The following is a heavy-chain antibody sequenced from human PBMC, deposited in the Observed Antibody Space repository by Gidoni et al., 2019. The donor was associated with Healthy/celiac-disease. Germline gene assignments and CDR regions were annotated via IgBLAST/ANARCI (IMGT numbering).Heavy chain of an antibody. V-gene: IGHV3-9*01. CDR1: GFTFDDYA. D-gene: IGHD6-13*01. J-gene: IGHJ4*02. CDR3: AKGGYSSSWSSFDY. CDR2: ISWNSGSI. Sequence: EVQLVESGGGLVQPGRSLRLSCAASGFTFDDYAMHWVRQAPGKGLEWVSGISWNSGSIGYADSVKGRFTISRDNAKNSLYLQMNSLRAEDTALYYCAKGGYSSSWSSFDYWGQGTLVTVSS.